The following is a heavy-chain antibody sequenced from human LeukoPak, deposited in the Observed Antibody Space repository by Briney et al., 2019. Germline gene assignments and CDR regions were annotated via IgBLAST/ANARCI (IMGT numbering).Heavy chain of an antibody. CDR3: ATARFCSGGACYAEH. CDR2: IYPGDSDT. Sequence: PGESLKISCKDSGYSFTTSWIGWVRQMPGKGLEWLGIIYPGDSDTRYSPSFQGQVTISVDKSISTAYLQWSSLKASDTAMYYGATARFCSGGACYAEHWGQGTLVTVSS. D-gene: IGHD2-15*01. V-gene: IGHV5-51*01. J-gene: IGHJ4*02. CDR1: GYSFTTSW.